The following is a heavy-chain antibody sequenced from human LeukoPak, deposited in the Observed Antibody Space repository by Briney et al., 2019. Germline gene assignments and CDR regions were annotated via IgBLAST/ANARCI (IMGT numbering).Heavy chain of an antibody. CDR2: ISYDGNNE. D-gene: IGHD1-1*01. CDR3: AMSWTINWADY. Sequence: GGSLRLSCVASGFTFSAYAMYWVRQAPGKGLEWVAIISYDGNNEYYADSVKGRFSISRDNSKNTLYLQMNSLRPEDTAVYYCAMSWTINWADYWGQGTLVIVSS. J-gene: IGHJ4*02. CDR1: GFTFSAYA. V-gene: IGHV3-30-3*01.